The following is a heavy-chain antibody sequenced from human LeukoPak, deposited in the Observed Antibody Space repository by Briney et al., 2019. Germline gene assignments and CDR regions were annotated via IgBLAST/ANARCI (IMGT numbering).Heavy chain of an antibody. CDR3: ARDRGAPDSFDI. J-gene: IGHJ3*02. CDR1: GYSFTGRY. Sequence: GASVKVSRKASGYSFTGRYMHWVRQAPGQGLEWMGCINPDNGGTNYVQRFQGRVTMTRDTSVTTAYMELNRLRSDDTAVYYCARDRGAPDSFDIWGQGTMVTVSS. D-gene: IGHD1-26*01. CDR2: INPDNGGT. V-gene: IGHV1-2*02.